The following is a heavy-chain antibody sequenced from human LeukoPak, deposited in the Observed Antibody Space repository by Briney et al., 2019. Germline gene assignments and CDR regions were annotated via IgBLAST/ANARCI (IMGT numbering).Heavy chain of an antibody. V-gene: IGHV3-11*01. D-gene: IGHD3-22*01. CDR3: ARERRTYYYDSSGSFDY. Sequence: GGSLRLSCAASGFTFSDYYMSWIRQAPGKGLEWVSYISSSGSTIYYVDSVKGRFTISRDNAKNSLYLQMNSLRAEDTAVYYCARERRTYYYDSSGSFDYWGQGTLVTVSS. CDR1: GFTFSDYY. CDR2: ISSSGSTI. J-gene: IGHJ4*02.